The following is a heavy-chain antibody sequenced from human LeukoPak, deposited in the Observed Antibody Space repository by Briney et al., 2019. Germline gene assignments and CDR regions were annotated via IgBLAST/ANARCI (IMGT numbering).Heavy chain of an antibody. D-gene: IGHD3-22*01. J-gene: IGHJ4*02. CDR2: ISGSGGST. Sequence: GGSLRLSCAASGFTFSSYAMSWVRQAPGKGLGWVSAISGSGGSTYYADSVKGRFTISRDNSKNTLYLQMNSLRAEDTAVYYCAKSTYYYDSSGSLHFDYWGQGTLVTVSS. V-gene: IGHV3-23*01. CDR1: GFTFSSYA. CDR3: AKSTYYYDSSGSLHFDY.